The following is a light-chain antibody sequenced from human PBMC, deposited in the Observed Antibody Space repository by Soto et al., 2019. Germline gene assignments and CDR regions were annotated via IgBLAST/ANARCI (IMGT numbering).Light chain of an antibody. Sequence: EIVMTQSPAPLSVSPGERATLSSRASQSVNSNFAWYQQKPCQAPRLLIYGASTRATGIPARFSGSGSGTEFTFSISSLQSEDFAVYYCHQGERFGQGTKVEIK. CDR2: GAS. CDR3: HQGER. V-gene: IGKV3-15*01. J-gene: IGKJ1*01. CDR1: QSVNSN.